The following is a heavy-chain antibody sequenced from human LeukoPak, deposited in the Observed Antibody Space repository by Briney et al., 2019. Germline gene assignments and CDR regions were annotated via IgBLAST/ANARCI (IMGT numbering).Heavy chain of an antibody. CDR2: INHSGST. Sequence: SETLSLTCTVSGGSISSYYWSWIRQPPGKGLEWIGEINHSGSTNYNPSLKSRVTISVDTSKNQFSLKLSSVTAADTAVYYCARTTYYYGSGSAHWIYWGQGTLVTVSS. CDR3: ARTTYYYGSGSAHWIY. D-gene: IGHD3-10*01. V-gene: IGHV4-34*01. J-gene: IGHJ4*02. CDR1: GGSISSYY.